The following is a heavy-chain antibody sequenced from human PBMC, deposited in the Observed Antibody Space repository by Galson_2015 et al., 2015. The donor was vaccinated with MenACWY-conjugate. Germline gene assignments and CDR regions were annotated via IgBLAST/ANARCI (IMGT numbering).Heavy chain of an antibody. J-gene: IGHJ6*02. V-gene: IGHV5-51*01. CDR3: ARHPPGGRGMDV. CDR2: ISPGDSET. D-gene: IGHD1-26*01. Sequence: QSGAEVKKPGESLKISCKGSGYTFTTYWIGWVRQLPGKGLEWMGLISPGDSETRYSPAFQGQVTISADKSISTACVQWDSLQASDTARYYCARHPPGGRGMDVWGQGTTVTVSS. CDR1: GYTFTTYW.